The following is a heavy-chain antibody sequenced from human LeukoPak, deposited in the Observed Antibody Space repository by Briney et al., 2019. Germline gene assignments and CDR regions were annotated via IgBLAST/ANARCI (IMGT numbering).Heavy chain of an antibody. J-gene: IGHJ5*02. Sequence: PSETLSLTCAVYGGSFSGYYWSWIRQPPGKGLEWIGEINHSGSTNYNPSLKSRVTISVDTSKNQFPLKLSPVTAADTAVYYCARDRSSSPAGGIDPWGQGTLVTVSS. CDR3: ARDRSSSPAGGIDP. CDR1: GGSFSGYY. V-gene: IGHV4-34*01. D-gene: IGHD6-6*01. CDR2: INHSGST.